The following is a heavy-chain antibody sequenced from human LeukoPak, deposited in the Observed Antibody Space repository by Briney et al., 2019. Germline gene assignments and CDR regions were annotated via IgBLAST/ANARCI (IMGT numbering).Heavy chain of an antibody. CDR3: ARARINWNYESVLDY. J-gene: IGHJ4*02. Sequence: PGGSLRLSCAASGFTFSSYAMHWVRQAPGKGLEYVSAISSNGGSTYYANSVKGRFTISRDNSKNTLYLQMNSLRAEDTAVYYCARARINWNYESVLDYWGQGTLVTVSS. CDR1: GFTFSSYA. CDR2: ISSNGGST. V-gene: IGHV3-64*01. D-gene: IGHD1-7*01.